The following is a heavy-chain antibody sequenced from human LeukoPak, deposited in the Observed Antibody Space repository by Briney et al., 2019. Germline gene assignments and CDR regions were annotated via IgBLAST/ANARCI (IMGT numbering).Heavy chain of an antibody. V-gene: IGHV3-23*01. CDR2: ISGSGGST. J-gene: IGHJ3*02. D-gene: IGHD3-22*01. CDR1: GFTFSSYA. Sequence: GGSLRLSCAASGFTFSSYAMSWVRQAQGKGLEWVSAISGSGGSTYYADSVKGRFTISRDNSKNTLYLQMNSLRAEDTAVYYCAKDGGSSGYYVYPDAFDIWGQGTMVTVSS. CDR3: AKDGGSSGYYVYPDAFDI.